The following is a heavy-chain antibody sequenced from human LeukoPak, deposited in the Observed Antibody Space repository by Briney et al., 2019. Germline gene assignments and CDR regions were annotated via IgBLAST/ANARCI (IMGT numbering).Heavy chain of an antibody. Sequence: ASVKVSCKASGYTFTNSHMHWVRQAPGLGLEWMGIINPLDVATSHAQKFQGRVTMTSDTSTSTVYMELSSLKSEDTAVYYCAKDGGVDPTMASLDYFDLWGQGTLVTVSS. D-gene: IGHD5-18*01. CDR2: INPLDVAT. V-gene: IGHV1-46*01. CDR3: AKDGGVDPTMASLDYFDL. J-gene: IGHJ4*02. CDR1: GYTFTNSH.